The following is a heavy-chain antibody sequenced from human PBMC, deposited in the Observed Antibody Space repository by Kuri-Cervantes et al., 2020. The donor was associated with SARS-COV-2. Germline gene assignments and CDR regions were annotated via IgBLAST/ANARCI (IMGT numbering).Heavy chain of an antibody. CDR3: ARSHKDIVVVPAARGYYYGMDV. Sequence: LSLTCAASGFTFSSYGMHWVRQAPGKGLEWVAVIWYDGSNKYYADSVKGRFTISRDNSKNTLYLQMNSLRAEDTAVYYRARSHKDIVVVPAARGYYYGMDVWGQGTTVTVSS. J-gene: IGHJ6*02. D-gene: IGHD2-2*01. CDR2: IWYDGSNK. CDR1: GFTFSSYG. V-gene: IGHV3-33*01.